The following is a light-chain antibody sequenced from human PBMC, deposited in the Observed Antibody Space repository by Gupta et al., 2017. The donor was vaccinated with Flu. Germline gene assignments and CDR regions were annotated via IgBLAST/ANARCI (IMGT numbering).Light chain of an antibody. CDR3: HQYAYSPLT. Sequence: IFLTHSPGTVSLSPGERATLSCRASQNVGNNYLGWYQQKVGQAPRLLIYNGSNRAAGISNRCSGRGSGEYFTLTISGLEAQDSAVYYWHQYAYSPLTFGGGTKVEIK. CDR1: QNVGNNY. CDR2: NGS. V-gene: IGKV3-20*01. J-gene: IGKJ4*01.